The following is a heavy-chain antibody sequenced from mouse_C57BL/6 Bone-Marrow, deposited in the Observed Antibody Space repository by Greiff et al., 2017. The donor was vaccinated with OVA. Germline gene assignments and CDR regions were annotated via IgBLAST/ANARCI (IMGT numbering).Heavy chain of an antibody. CDR2: LNPGSGGT. J-gene: IGHJ3*01. V-gene: IGHV1-54*01. CDR1: GYAFTNYL. Sequence: QVQLQQSGAELVRPGTSVKVSCKASGYAFTNYLIEWVKQRPGQGLEWIGVLNPGSGGTNYNEKFKGKATLTADKSSSTAYMQLSSLTSEDSAVYFCAREAYYYGSKAYWGQGTLVTVSA. D-gene: IGHD1-1*01. CDR3: AREAYYYGSKAY.